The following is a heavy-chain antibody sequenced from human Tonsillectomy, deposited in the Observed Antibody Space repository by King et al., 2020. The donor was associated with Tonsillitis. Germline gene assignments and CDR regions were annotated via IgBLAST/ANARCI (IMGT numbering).Heavy chain of an antibody. CDR1: AFTFSNYG. CDR3: ARDYCGGDCYFFDY. J-gene: IGHJ4*02. CDR2: IWYDGSNK. V-gene: IGHV3-33*08. Sequence: VQLVESGGGVVQPGRSLRLSCAVSAFTFSNYGMHWVRQAPGKGLEWVAVIWYDGSNKDYEDSVKGRFTISRDNSKNTLYLQMKSLRVEDTAVYYCARDYCGGDCYFFDYWGPGTRVTVSS. D-gene: IGHD2-21*02.